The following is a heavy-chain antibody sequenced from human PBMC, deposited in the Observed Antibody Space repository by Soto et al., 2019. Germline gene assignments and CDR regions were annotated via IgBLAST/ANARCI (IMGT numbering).Heavy chain of an antibody. CDR3: ARQLESTTYFDY. CDR2: ISHTGSP. D-gene: IGHD1-1*01. CDR1: GGSISNSDYF. J-gene: IGHJ4*02. Sequence: SETLSLTCTVSGGSISNSDYFWAWMRQPPGKGLEWVGTISHTGSPRYNPSLKSRVTISVDTSKNQFSLRLPSVTAADTAVFYCARQLESTTYFDYWGRRTLVTVSS. V-gene: IGHV4-39*01.